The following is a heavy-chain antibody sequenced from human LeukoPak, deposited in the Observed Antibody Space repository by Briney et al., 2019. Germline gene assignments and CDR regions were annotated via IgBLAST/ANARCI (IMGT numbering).Heavy chain of an antibody. J-gene: IGHJ4*02. V-gene: IGHV4-31*03. CDR2: IYYSGST. CDR1: GASISSGGDY. Sequence: SETLSLTCTVSGASISSGGDYWSWIRQHPGKGLEWIGYIYYSGSTYDNPSLKSRVTISEDTSKNQFSLKLSSVTAADTAVYYCASRIGYSYGIDYWGQGTLVTVSS. CDR3: ASRIGYSYGIDY. D-gene: IGHD5-18*01.